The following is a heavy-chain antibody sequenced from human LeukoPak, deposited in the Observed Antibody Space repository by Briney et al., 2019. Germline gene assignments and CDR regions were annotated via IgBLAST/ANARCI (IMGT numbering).Heavy chain of an antibody. J-gene: IGHJ3*02. CDR2: INSDGIIT. CDR1: GFTFSNYW. D-gene: IGHD2-21*01. Sequence: GGSLRPSCAASGFTFSNYWMHWVRQAPGKGLVWVSRINSDGIITNYADSVQGRFTISRDNAKNTLYLQMNGLRAEDTAAYYCAREGGGAFLDAFDIWGQGTKVTVSS. V-gene: IGHV3-74*01. CDR3: AREGGGAFLDAFDI.